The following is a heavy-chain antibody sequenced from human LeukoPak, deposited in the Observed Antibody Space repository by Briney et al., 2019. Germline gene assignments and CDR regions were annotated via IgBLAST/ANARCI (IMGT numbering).Heavy chain of an antibody. D-gene: IGHD4-17*01. CDR3: AKDLSGWGDGDDSYGMDV. V-gene: IGHV3-23*01. J-gene: IGHJ6*02. CDR2: ISGSGDNT. Sequence: PGGSLRLSCAASGFTFSSYAMSWVRQAPGKGLEWVSAISGSGDNTYHADSVKGRFTISRDNSKNTLYLQMSSLRAEDTAEYYCAKDLSGWGDGDDSYGMDVWGQGTTVTVSS. CDR1: GFTFSSYA.